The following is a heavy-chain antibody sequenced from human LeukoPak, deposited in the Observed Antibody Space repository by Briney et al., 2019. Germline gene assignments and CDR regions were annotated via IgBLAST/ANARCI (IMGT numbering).Heavy chain of an antibody. D-gene: IGHD5-12*01. Sequence: SETLSLTCTAPGGPISSVSYNWSWIRHPAGKGLEWIEGIYTMGSNNYNPSLKGRVNISVDTSKNQFSLTLSSVTAADTAVYYCARDGYSGNDGLWGQGTLVTVSS. CDR1: GGPISSVSYN. V-gene: IGHV4-61*02. CDR2: IYTMGSN. CDR3: ARDGYSGNDGL. J-gene: IGHJ4*02.